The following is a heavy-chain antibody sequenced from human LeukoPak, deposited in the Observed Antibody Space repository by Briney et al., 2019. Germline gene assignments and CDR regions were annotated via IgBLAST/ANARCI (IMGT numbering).Heavy chain of an antibody. CDR3: ARDLPEGKY. CDR2: ISSSSTYI. V-gene: IGHV3-21*04. J-gene: IGHJ4*02. Sequence: GGSLRLSCAASGFTFNAYTMNWVRRPPGKGLEWVSSISSSSTYIYYADSVKGRFTISRDNAKNSLFLQMNSLRAEDTAVYYCARDLPEGKYWGQGTLVTVSS. CDR1: GFTFNAYT.